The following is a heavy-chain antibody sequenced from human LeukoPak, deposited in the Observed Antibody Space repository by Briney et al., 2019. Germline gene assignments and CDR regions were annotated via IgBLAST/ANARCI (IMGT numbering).Heavy chain of an antibody. Sequence: SETLSLTCAASGYSISSGYYWGWIRQPPGKGLEWIGSIYHSGSTYYNPSLKSRVTISVDTSKNQFSLKLSSVTAADTAVYYCANLWGIRCYYWGQGTLVTVSS. CDR3: ANLWGIRCYY. CDR1: GYSISSGYY. V-gene: IGHV4-38-2*01. J-gene: IGHJ4*02. CDR2: IYHSGST. D-gene: IGHD7-27*01.